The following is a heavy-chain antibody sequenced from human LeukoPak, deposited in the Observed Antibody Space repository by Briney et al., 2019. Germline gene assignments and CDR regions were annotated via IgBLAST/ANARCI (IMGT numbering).Heavy chain of an antibody. CDR3: ARGSYSSSASWYYFDY. CDR2: IYYSGST. Sequence: SETLSLTCTVSGGSISSYYWSWIRQPPGKGLEWIGYIYYSGSTNYNPSLKSRVTISVDTSKNQFSLKLSSVTAADTAVYYCARGSYSSSASWYYFDYWGQGALVTVSS. V-gene: IGHV4-59*01. CDR1: GGSISSYY. D-gene: IGHD6-13*01. J-gene: IGHJ4*02.